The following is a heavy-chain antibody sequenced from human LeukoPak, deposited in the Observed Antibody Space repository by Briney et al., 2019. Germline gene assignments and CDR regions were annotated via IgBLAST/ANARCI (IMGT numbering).Heavy chain of an antibody. J-gene: IGHJ4*02. CDR3: ARDLQIAARQGSYFDY. V-gene: IGHV3-74*01. CDR1: GFTFSNYW. D-gene: IGHD6-6*01. CDR2: INSDESST. Sequence: GGSLRLSCAASGFTFSNYWMHWVRQAPGKGLVWVSRINSDESSTSYADSVKGRFTISRDNAKNSLSLQMNSLRAEDTAVYYCARDLQIAARQGSYFDYWGQGALVTVSS.